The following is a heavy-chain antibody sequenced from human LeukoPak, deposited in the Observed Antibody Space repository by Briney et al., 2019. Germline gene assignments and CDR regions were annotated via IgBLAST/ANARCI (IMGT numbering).Heavy chain of an antibody. V-gene: IGHV3-9*01. CDR3: AKDSNYYDSSGYEYYFDY. CDR1: GFTFDDYA. D-gene: IGHD3-22*01. CDR2: ISWNSGSI. Sequence: GGSLRLSCAASGFTFDDYAMHWVRQAPGKGLEWVSGISWNSGSIGYADSVKGRFTISRDNAKSSLYLQMNSLRAEDTALYYCAKDSNYYDSSGYEYYFDYWGQGTLVTVSS. J-gene: IGHJ4*02.